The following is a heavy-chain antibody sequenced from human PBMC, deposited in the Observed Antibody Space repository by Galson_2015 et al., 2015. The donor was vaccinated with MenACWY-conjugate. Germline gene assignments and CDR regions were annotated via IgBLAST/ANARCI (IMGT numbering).Heavy chain of an antibody. D-gene: IGHD7-27*01. J-gene: IGHJ5*02. V-gene: IGHV2-5*02. CDR1: GFSPSTSGVG. Sequence: PALVKPTQTLTLTCTFSGFSPSTSGVGVGWIRQPPGKALEWLAVIYWDDDKRYSPSLNNRLAIMKDTSKNQVVLTMTNMDPVDTGTYYCAHRRAGPNWDSGCFDPWGQGTLVTVSS. CDR2: IYWDDDK. CDR3: AHRRAGPNWDSGCFDP.